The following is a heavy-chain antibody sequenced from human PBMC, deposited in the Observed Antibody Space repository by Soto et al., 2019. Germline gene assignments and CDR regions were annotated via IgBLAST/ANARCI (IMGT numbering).Heavy chain of an antibody. CDR2: INPSGGST. J-gene: IGHJ6*02. CDR3: ARDLSGGPRKTDYYYGMDV. Sequence: VKVSCKASGYTFTSYYMHWVRQAPGQGLEWMGIINPSGGSTSYAQKFQGRVTMTRDTSTSTVYMELSSLRSEDTAVYYCARDLSGGPRKTDYYYGMDVWDQGTTVTVSS. V-gene: IGHV1-46*01. CDR1: GYTFTSYY. D-gene: IGHD3-10*01.